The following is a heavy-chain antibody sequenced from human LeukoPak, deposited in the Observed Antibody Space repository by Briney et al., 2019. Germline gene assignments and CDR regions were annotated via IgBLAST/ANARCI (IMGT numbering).Heavy chain of an antibody. V-gene: IGHV4-34*01. CDR3: ARGPLAIFGVVIRYNWFDP. CDR1: GGSFSGYY. J-gene: IGHJ5*02. D-gene: IGHD3-3*01. Sequence: SETLSLTCAVYGGSFSGYYWSWIRQPPGKGLEWIGEINHSGSTNYNPSLKSRVTISADTSKNQFSLKLSSVTAADTAVYYCARGPLAIFGVVIRYNWFDPWGQGTLVTVSS. CDR2: INHSGST.